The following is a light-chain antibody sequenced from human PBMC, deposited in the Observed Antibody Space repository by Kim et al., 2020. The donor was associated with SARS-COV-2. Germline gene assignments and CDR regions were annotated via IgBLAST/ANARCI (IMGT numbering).Light chain of an antibody. CDR3: AAWDDSLSGVV. CDR1: SSNIGSNF. V-gene: IGLV1-47*01. Sequence: QSVLTQPPSASGTPGQRFTISCSGSSSNIGSNFVYWYQQLPGMAPKLLIYRNNQRPSGVPDRFSGSKSGTSASLAISGLRSEDEADYYCAAWDDSLSGVVFGGGTQLTVL. J-gene: IGLJ3*02. CDR2: RNN.